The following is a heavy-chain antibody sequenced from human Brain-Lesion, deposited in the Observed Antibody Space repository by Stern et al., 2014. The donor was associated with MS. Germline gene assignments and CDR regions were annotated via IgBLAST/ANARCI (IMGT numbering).Heavy chain of an antibody. Sequence: QLVESGGDLVQPGRSLRLSCEAFGFTFDDYAMHWVRQAPGKGLEWVAGISWNSGTIGYADSVKGRFTTSRDNAYSSLYLQMNSLRPEDTALYYCARDITGSSAYFAYWGQGTLVTVSS. V-gene: IGHV3-9*01. CDR1: GFTFDDYA. J-gene: IGHJ4*02. CDR3: ARDITGSSAYFAY. D-gene: IGHD1-14*01. CDR2: ISWNSGTI.